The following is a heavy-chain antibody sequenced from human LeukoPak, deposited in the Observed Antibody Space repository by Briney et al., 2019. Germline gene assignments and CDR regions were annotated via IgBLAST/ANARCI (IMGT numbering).Heavy chain of an antibody. CDR1: GGSFSGYY. CDR3: ARGRSTSHCYKCYYYYMDV. V-gene: IGHV4-34*01. D-gene: IGHD2-2*01. CDR2: INHSGST. Sequence: SETLSLTCAVYGGSFSGYYWSWLRQPPGKGLEWIGEINHSGSTNYNPSLKSRVTISVDTSKNQFSLKLSSVTAADTAVYYCARGRSTSHCYKCYYYYMDVWGKGTTVTISS. J-gene: IGHJ6*03.